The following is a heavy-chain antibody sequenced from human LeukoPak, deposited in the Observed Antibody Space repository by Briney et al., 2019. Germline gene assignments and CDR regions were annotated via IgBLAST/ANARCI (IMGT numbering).Heavy chain of an antibody. CDR3: ARGRDCSGGSCYSELLY. D-gene: IGHD2-15*01. V-gene: IGHV4-4*07. J-gene: IGHJ4*02. Sequence: SETLSLTCTVSGGSISSYYWSWIRQPAGKGLEWIGRIYTSGSTNYNPSLKSRVTMSVDTSKNQFSLKLSSVTAADTAVYYCARGRDCSGGSCYSELLYWGQGTLVTVYS. CDR1: GGSISSYY. CDR2: IYTSGST.